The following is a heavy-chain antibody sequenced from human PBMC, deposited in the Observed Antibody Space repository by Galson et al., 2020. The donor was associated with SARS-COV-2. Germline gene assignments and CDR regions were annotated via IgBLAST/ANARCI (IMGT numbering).Heavy chain of an antibody. D-gene: IGHD4-4*01. CDR3: ARVLYPTVTTNYYYMDV. CDR2: ISAYNGNT. CDR1: GYTFTSYG. Sequence: GASVKVSCKASGYTFTSYGISWVRQAPGQGLEWMGWISAYNGNTNYAQKLQGRVTMTTDTSTSTAYMELRSLRSDDTAVYYCARVLYPTVTTNYYYMDVWGKGTTVTVSS. V-gene: IGHV1-18*01. J-gene: IGHJ6*03.